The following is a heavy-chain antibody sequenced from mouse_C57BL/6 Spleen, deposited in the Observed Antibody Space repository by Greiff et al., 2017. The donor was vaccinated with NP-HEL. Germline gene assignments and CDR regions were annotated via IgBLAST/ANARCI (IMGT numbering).Heavy chain of an antibody. CDR3: ARSPYSYDGAMDY. CDR2: IRNKANGYTT. V-gene: IGHV7-3*01. D-gene: IGHD2-12*01. Sequence: EVQGVESGGGLVQPGGSLSLSCAASGFTFTDYYMSWVRQPPGKALEWLGFIRNKANGYTTEYSASVKGRFTISRDNSQGILYLQMNDLRAEDSATYYCARSPYSYDGAMDYWGQGTSVTVSS. CDR1: GFTFTDYY. J-gene: IGHJ4*01.